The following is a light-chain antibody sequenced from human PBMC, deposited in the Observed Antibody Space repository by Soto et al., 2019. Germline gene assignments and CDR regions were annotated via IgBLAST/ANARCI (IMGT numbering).Light chain of an antibody. Sequence: EIVLTQSPATLSLFPGERATLSCRASQSISSYLAWYQQKPDQAPRLLIFDASNRATGIPARFSGSGSGTDFTLTISSLEPEDFAVYYCQQRSNWPLAFGGGTKVEIK. V-gene: IGKV3-11*01. CDR1: QSISSY. CDR3: QQRSNWPLA. CDR2: DAS. J-gene: IGKJ4*01.